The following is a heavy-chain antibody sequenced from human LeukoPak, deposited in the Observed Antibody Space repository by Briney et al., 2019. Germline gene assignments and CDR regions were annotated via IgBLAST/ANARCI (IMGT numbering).Heavy chain of an antibody. J-gene: IGHJ3*02. CDR1: GFTFGDYA. Sequence: GGSLRLSCTASGFTFGDYAMSWVRQAPGKGLEWVGFIRSKAYGGTTEYAASVKGRFTISRDDSKSIAYLQMNSLKTEDTAVYYCTRDQVNVRLVGATSGAFDIWGQGTMVTVSS. CDR2: IRSKAYGGTT. CDR3: TRDQVNVRLVGATSGAFDI. V-gene: IGHV3-49*04. D-gene: IGHD1-26*01.